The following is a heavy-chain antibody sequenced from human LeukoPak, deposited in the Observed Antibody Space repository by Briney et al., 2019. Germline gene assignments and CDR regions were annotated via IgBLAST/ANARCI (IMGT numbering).Heavy chain of an antibody. V-gene: IGHV4-61*02. Sequence: SETLSLTCTVSGGSISSGSYYWSWIRQPAGKRLEWIGRIYTSGSTNYNPSLKSRVTISVDTSKNQFSLKLSSVTAADTAVYYCARAISSGYYYPSDYWGQGTLVTVSS. CDR2: IYTSGST. CDR3: ARAISSGYYYPSDY. D-gene: IGHD3-22*01. J-gene: IGHJ4*02. CDR1: GGSISSGSYY.